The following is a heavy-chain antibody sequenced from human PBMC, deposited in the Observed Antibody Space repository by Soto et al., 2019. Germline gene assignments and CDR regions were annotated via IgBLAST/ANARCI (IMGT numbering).Heavy chain of an antibody. Sequence: QVQLVESGGGVVQPGRSLRLSCAASGFTFSSYGMHWVRQAPGKGLEWVAVISYDGSNKYYADSVKGRFTISRDNSKNTLYLQMNSLRAEDTAVYYCANDARNEVVTAPFDYWGQGTLVTVSS. CDR2: ISYDGSNK. CDR3: ANDARNEVVTAPFDY. CDR1: GFTFSSYG. D-gene: IGHD2-21*02. J-gene: IGHJ4*02. V-gene: IGHV3-30*18.